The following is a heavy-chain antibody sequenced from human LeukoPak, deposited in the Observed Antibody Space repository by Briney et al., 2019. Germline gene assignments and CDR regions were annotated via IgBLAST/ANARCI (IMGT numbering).Heavy chain of an antibody. J-gene: IGHJ4*02. V-gene: IGHV1-46*01. D-gene: IGHD1-26*01. CDR2: INPSGGST. CDR3: ARDWVGATRGGYYFDY. Sequence: ASVKVSCKASGYTFTSYYMHWVRQAPGQGLEWMGIINPSGGSTSYAQKFQGRVTMTRDTSTSTVYMELSSLRSEDTAVYYCARDWVGATRGGYYFDYWGQGTLVTVSS. CDR1: GYTFTSYY.